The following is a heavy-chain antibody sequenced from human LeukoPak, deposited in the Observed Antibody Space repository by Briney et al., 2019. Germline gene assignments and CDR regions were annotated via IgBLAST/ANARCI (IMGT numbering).Heavy chain of an antibody. CDR3: AGATPQYQLPQDYGMDV. Sequence: GGSLRLSCAASGFTSSDYYMSWIRQAPGKGLEWVSYISSSGSTIYYADSVKGRFTISRDNAKNSLYLQMNSLRAEDTAVYYCAGATPQYQLPQDYGMDVWGQGTTVTVSS. J-gene: IGHJ6*02. V-gene: IGHV3-11*01. D-gene: IGHD2-2*01. CDR2: ISSSGSTI. CDR1: GFTSSDYY.